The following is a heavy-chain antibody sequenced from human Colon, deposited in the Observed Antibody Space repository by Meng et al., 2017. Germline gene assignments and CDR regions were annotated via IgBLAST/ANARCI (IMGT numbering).Heavy chain of an antibody. CDR3: ARDTLYGTDY. Sequence: QVHLHESGPGLVRPSHNLSLVCTVSGGSIKSGGYHWSWVRQHPGKGLEYIGFMFDSGTTDYNPSLRSRVSISEIGSSKNQFSLTLRSVTAADTATYFCARDTLYGTDYWGQGVLVTVSS. CDR2: MFDSGTT. J-gene: IGHJ4*02. CDR1: GGSIKSGGYH. D-gene: IGHD4-17*01. V-gene: IGHV4-31*03.